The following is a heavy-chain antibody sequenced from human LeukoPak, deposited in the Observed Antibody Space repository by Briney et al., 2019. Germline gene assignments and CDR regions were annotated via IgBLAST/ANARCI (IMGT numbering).Heavy chain of an antibody. Sequence: ASVKVSCKASGYTFTGYYMHWVRQAPGQGLEWMGWINPNSGGTNYAQKFQGRVTMTRDTSISTAYMELSRLRSDDTAVYYCARAGYYYDSSGYSRFDPRGQGTLVTVSS. CDR3: ARAGYYYDSSGYSRFDP. J-gene: IGHJ5*02. D-gene: IGHD3-22*01. CDR2: INPNSGGT. CDR1: GYTFTGYY. V-gene: IGHV1-2*02.